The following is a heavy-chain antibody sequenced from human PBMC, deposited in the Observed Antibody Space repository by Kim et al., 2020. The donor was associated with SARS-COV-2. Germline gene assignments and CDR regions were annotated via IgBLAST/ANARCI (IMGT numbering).Heavy chain of an antibody. CDR1: EFTFSSYS. Sequence: GGSLRLSCAASEFTFSSYSMGWVRQAPGEGLEWVSAISGSGGNTKYADSVKGRFTISIDNSKSTLYLQMNSLRAEDTAVYYCAKDRRGPAAGTWYFDLWGRGTLVTVSS. CDR2: ISGSGGNT. D-gene: IGHD6-13*01. J-gene: IGHJ2*01. CDR3: AKDRRGPAAGTWYFDL. V-gene: IGHV3-23*01.